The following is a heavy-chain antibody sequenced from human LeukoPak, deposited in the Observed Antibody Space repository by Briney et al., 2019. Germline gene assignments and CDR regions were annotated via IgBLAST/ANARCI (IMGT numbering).Heavy chain of an antibody. Sequence: GGSMRLSCAASGFTFSSYAIHWVRQAPGKGLEWVAVISYDGSNKYYADSVKGRFTISRDNSKNTLDLQINSLRDEDTAVYYCAKDVRWHLLPYYYFDDWGQGTLVTFSS. V-gene: IGHV3-30*18. D-gene: IGHD1-26*01. J-gene: IGHJ4*02. CDR2: ISYDGSNK. CDR3: AKDVRWHLLPYYYFDD. CDR1: GFTFSSYA.